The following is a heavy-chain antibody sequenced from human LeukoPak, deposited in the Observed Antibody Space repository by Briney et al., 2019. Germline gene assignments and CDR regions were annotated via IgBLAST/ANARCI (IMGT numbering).Heavy chain of an antibody. V-gene: IGHV1-3*01. D-gene: IGHD6-19*01. CDR3: AREGSGWDYDY. Sequence: RASVKVSCKASGYTFTSYAMHWVRQAPGQRLEWMGWINAGNGNTKYSQKFQGRVTITRDTYASTAYMELSSLRSEDTAVYYCAREGSGWDYDYWGQGTLVTVSS. CDR2: INAGNGNT. J-gene: IGHJ4*02. CDR1: GYTFTSYA.